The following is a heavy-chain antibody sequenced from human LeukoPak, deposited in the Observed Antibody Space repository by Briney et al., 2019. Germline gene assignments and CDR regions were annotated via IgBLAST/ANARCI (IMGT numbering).Heavy chain of an antibody. CDR1: GFTFSSYA. V-gene: IGHV3-23*01. D-gene: IGHD1-26*01. Sequence: PGGSLRLSCAASGFTFSSYAMSWVRQAPGKGLEWVSAISGSGGSTYYADSVKGRFTISRDNSKNTLYLQMNSLRAEDTAVYYCAKGEHSGSYYGDYYYMDVWGKGTTVTVSS. CDR2: ISGSGGST. J-gene: IGHJ6*03. CDR3: AKGEHSGSYYGDYYYMDV.